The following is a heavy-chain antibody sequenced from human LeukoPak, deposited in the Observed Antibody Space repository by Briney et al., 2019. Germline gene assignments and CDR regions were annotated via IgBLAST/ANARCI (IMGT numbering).Heavy chain of an antibody. CDR1: GYSFNDKY. CDR3: ARDLDRQQLVRASDY. CDR2: INPNSGGT. D-gene: IGHD6-13*01. J-gene: IGHJ4*02. V-gene: IGHV1-2*02. Sequence: ASVKVSCKASGYSFNDKYLHWVRQAPGQGLEWMGSINPNSGGTNYAQKFQGRVTMTTDTSMSTAYMELSRLTSDDTAVYYCARDLDRQQLVRASDYWGQGTLVTVSS.